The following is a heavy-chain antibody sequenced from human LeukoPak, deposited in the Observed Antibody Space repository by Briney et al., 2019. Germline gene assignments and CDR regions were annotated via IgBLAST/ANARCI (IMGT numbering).Heavy chain of an antibody. J-gene: IGHJ6*03. V-gene: IGHV3-48*03. CDR2: ISSSGSII. CDR3: ARQYSGYDAYYYYYYMDV. CDR1: GFTFSTYE. Sequence: PGGSLRLSCAASGFTFSTYEMNWVRQAPGKGLEWVSYISSSGSIIYYADSVKGRFTISRDNTKNSLYLQMSSLRAEDTAVYYCARQYSGYDAYYYYYYMDVWGKGTTVTISS. D-gene: IGHD5-12*01.